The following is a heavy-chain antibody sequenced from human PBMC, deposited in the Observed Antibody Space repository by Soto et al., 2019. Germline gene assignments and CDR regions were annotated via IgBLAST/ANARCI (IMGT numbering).Heavy chain of an antibody. CDR2: IIPIFGTA. V-gene: IGHV1-69*01. CDR1: GGTFSSYA. Sequence: QVQLVQSGAEVKKPGSSVKVSCKASGGTFSSYAISWVRQAPGQGLEWMGGIIPIFGTANYAQKFQGRVTITADESTSTADMELSSLRSDDTAVYYCARGITMNIATACYGAFEIWVQGTMVTVSS. CDR3: ARGITMNIATACYGAFEI. D-gene: IGHD3-22*01. J-gene: IGHJ3*02.